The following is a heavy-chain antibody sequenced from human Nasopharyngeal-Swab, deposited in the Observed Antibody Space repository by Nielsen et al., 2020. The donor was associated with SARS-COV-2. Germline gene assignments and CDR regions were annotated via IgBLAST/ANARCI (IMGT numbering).Heavy chain of an antibody. CDR2: IDTTGDT. J-gene: IGHJ3*02. V-gene: IGHV3-13*01. CDR1: GFTFSSFE. D-gene: IGHD2-15*01. Sequence: GESLKISCAASGFTFSSFEMHWVRQVSGKGLEWVSAIDTTGDTYYPDSVKGRFNISRENAKNSLFLQLNRLRVEDTAMYYCARGDGIYCGGGNCYAVDPFEIWGQGTMVTVSS. CDR3: ARGDGIYCGGGNCYAVDPFEI.